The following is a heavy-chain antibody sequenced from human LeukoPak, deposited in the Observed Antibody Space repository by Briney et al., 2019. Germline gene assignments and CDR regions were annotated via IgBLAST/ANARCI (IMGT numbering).Heavy chain of an antibody. CDR2: IYSSGSA. J-gene: IGHJ6*03. V-gene: IGHV4-61*08. Sequence: SETLSLTCSVSCGSVSGGSISGYYWSWIRQPPGKGLEWFGYIYSSGSAHYHPSLKSRVTMSVDTSKNQFSLRLTSVTAAATAVYYCARMGPPLRGVRYYYYMDVWGKGTTVTVSS. D-gene: IGHD3-10*01. CDR1: CGSVSGGSISGYY. CDR3: ARMGPPLRGVRYYYYMDV.